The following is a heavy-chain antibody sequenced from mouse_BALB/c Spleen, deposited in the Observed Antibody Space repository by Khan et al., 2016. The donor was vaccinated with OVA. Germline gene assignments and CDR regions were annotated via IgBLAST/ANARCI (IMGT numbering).Heavy chain of an antibody. CDR2: IFPGNSDT. CDR1: GYIFTNYW. J-gene: IGHJ3*01. CDR3: TSAGYGAFAY. Sequence: VQLKQSGTVLARPGASVKMSCKASGYIFTNYWIHWVKQRPGQDLEWIGGIFPGNSDTDYNQKFKDKAKLTAVTSASTAYMELSSLSNEDSAVYYCTSAGYGAFAYWGQGALVTVSP. D-gene: IGHD1-1*01. V-gene: IGHV1-5*01.